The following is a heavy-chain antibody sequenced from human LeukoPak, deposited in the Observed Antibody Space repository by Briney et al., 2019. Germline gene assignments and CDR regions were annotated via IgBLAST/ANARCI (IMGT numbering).Heavy chain of an antibody. CDR2: IYSGGST. Sequence: GGSRRLSCAASGFTVRSNYMSGVRQAPGKALEWVSVIYSGGSTYDADSVKGRFTISRDNSKNTLYLQMNSLRAEDTAVYYCARDPYDSSGNDAFDIWGQGTMVTVSS. D-gene: IGHD3-22*01. CDR3: ARDPYDSSGNDAFDI. J-gene: IGHJ3*02. V-gene: IGHV3-66*02. CDR1: GFTVRSNY.